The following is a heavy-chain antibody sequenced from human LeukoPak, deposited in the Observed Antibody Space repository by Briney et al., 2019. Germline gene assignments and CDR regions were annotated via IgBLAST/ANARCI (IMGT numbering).Heavy chain of an antibody. CDR1: GGSFSGYY. Sequence: SETLSLTCAVYGGSFSGYYWSWIRQPPGKGLEWIGEINHSGSTNYNPSLKSRVTISVDTSKNQFSLKLTSVTAADTAVYYCARQAGGGNDAFDIWGQGKMVTVFS. V-gene: IGHV4-34*01. D-gene: IGHD1-14*01. CDR2: INHSGST. J-gene: IGHJ3*02. CDR3: ARQAGGGNDAFDI.